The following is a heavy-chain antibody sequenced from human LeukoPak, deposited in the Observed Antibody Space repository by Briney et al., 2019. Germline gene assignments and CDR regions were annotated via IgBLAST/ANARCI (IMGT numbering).Heavy chain of an antibody. CDR2: IYYSGST. CDR1: RGSISSGDYY. CDR3: AHHSSTSCGNCFDN. D-gene: IGHD2-2*01. V-gene: IGHV4-30-4*01. J-gene: IGHJ3*02. Sequence: KPSETLSLTCTVSRGSISSGDYYWRWIRQPPGRGLEWIGYIYYSGSTYYNPSLKSRFTISVETSKNHFSRKLSSVTAGATAVCYCAHHSSTSCGNCFDNWGQGTMATVSS.